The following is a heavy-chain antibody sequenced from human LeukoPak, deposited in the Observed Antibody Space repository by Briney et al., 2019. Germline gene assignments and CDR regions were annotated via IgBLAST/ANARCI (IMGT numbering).Heavy chain of an antibody. Sequence: ASVKVSCKASGYTFTGYYMHWVRQAPGQGLEWMGWINPNSGGTNYAQKFQGRVTMTRDTSISTAYMELSRLRSDDTAVYYCARYPPQSVRPTSPGDYWGQGTLVTVSS. J-gene: IGHJ4*02. V-gene: IGHV1-2*02. CDR1: GYTFTGYY. CDR2: INPNSGGT. D-gene: IGHD1-14*01. CDR3: ARYPPQSVRPTSPGDY.